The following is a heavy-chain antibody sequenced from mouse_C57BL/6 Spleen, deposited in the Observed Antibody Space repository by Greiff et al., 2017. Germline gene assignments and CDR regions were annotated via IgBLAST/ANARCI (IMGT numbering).Heavy chain of an antibody. CDR2: ISYDGSN. J-gene: IGHJ1*03. D-gene: IGHD5-2*01. CDR1: GYSITSGYY. V-gene: IGHV3-6*01. CDR3: ARKEYWYFDV. Sequence: DVQLQESGPGLVKPSQSLSLTCSVTGYSITSGYYWNWIRQFPGNKLEWMGYISYDGSNNYNPSLKNRISITRDTSKNQFFLKLNSVTTEDTATYYCARKEYWYFDVWGTGTTVTVSS.